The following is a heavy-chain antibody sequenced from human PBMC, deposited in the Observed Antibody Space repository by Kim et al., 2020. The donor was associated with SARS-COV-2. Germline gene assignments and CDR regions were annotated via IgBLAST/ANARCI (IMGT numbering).Heavy chain of an antibody. Sequence: FQGRVTMTEDTSTDTAYMELSSLRSEDTAVYYCATAPASSWSQLGEFDYWGQGTLVTVSS. J-gene: IGHJ4*02. CDR3: ATAPASSWSQLGEFDY. V-gene: IGHV1-24*01. D-gene: IGHD6-13*01.